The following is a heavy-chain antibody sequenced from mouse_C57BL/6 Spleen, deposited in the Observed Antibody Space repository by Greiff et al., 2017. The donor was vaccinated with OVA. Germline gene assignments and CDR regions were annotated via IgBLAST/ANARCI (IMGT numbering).Heavy chain of an antibody. V-gene: IGHV1-53*01. Sequence: QVQLKESGTELVKPGASVKLSCKASGYTFTSYWMHWVKQRPGQGLEWIGNINPSNGGTNYNEKFKSKATLTVDKSSSTAYMQLSSLTSEDSAVYYCARSMIYYDYLFADWGQGTMVTVSA. CDR2: INPSNGGT. J-gene: IGHJ3*01. CDR3: ARSMIYYDYLFAD. D-gene: IGHD2-4*01. CDR1: GYTFTSYW.